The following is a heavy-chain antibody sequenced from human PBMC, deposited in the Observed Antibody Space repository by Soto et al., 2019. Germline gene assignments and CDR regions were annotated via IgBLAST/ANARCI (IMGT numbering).Heavy chain of an antibody. CDR2: IIPIFGTA. D-gene: IGHD6-13*01. CDR1: GGTFSSYA. V-gene: IGHV1-69*12. Sequence: QVKLVQSGAEVKKPGSSVKVSCKASGGTFSSYAISWVRQAPGQGLEWMGGIIPIFGTANYAQKFQGRVTITAAESTSTAYMELSSLRYEDTAVYYCARDRPVYSSSWDQAGFYPWGQGTLVTVST. J-gene: IGHJ5*02. CDR3: ARDRPVYSSSWDQAGFYP.